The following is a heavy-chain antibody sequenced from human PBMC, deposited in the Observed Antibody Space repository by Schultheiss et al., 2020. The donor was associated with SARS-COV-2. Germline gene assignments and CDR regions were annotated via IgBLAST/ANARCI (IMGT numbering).Heavy chain of an antibody. CDR2: ISAYNGNT. J-gene: IGHJ4*02. D-gene: IGHD3-22*01. V-gene: IGHV1-18*01. CDR3: AREEAYDSSGYKRY. CDR1: GYTFTSYG. Sequence: ASVKVSCKASGYTFTSYGINWVRQAPGQGLEWMGWISAYNGNTNYAQKLQGRVTMTTDTSTSTAYMELRSLRSDDTAVYYCAREEAYDSSGYKRYWGQGTLVTVSS.